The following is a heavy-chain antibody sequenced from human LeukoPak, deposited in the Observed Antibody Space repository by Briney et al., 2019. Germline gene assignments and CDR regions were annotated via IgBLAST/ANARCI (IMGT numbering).Heavy chain of an antibody. V-gene: IGHV1-3*01. CDR1: GYTFTNYA. CDR3: AALGRTWYSLY. CDR2: INPGDGDT. D-gene: IGHD2-21*02. J-gene: IGHJ4*02. Sequence: GASVKVSCKASGYTFTNYAVHWVRQAPGQRPEWMGRINPGDGDTKYSQNFQGRVTFARDTSANTAFMELSSLRSEDTAVYYCAALGRTWYSLYWGRGTLVTVSS.